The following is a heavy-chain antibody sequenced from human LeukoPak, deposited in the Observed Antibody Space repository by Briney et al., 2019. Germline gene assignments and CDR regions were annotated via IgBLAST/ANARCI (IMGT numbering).Heavy chain of an antibody. Sequence: ASVKVSCKASGGTFSSYAISWVRQAPGQGLEWMGGIIPVFGTANYAQKLQGRVTITADESTSTAYMELSSLRSEDTAVYYCASTGGSYYGDYYYGMDVWGQGTTVTVSS. CDR2: IIPVFGTA. J-gene: IGHJ6*02. D-gene: IGHD1-26*01. CDR3: ASTGGSYYGDYYYGMDV. V-gene: IGHV1-69*13. CDR1: GGTFSSYA.